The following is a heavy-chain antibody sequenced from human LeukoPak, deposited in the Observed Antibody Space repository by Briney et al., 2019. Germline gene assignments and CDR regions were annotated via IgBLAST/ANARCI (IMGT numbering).Heavy chain of an antibody. Sequence: EASVKVSCKASGYTFTGYYMHWVRQAPGQGLEWMGWINPNSGGTNYAQKFQGRVTMTRDTSISTAYMELSSLRSEDTAVYYCARAVRYCSSTSCEYYFDYWGQGTLVTVSS. V-gene: IGHV1-2*02. CDR3: ARAVRYCSSTSCEYYFDY. D-gene: IGHD2-2*01. J-gene: IGHJ4*02. CDR1: GYTFTGYY. CDR2: INPNSGGT.